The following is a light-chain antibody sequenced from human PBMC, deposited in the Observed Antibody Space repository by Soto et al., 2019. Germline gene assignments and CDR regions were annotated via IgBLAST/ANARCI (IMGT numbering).Light chain of an antibody. CDR2: YNS. CDR3: QVWDTTSDHAV. CDR1: DIGDKR. V-gene: IGLV3-21*04. J-gene: IGLJ7*01. Sequence: SSELTQPPSLSVAPGETATITCGGDDIGDKRVHWYQQKPGRAPLLVIYYNSDRPSGIPDRLSGSTSGNTATLTISRVEAGDEADYYCQVWDTTSDHAVFGGGTQLTVL.